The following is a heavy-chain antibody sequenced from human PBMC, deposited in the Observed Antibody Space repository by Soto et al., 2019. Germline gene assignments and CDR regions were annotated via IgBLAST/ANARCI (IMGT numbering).Heavy chain of an antibody. CDR1: GDSITSGGYY. Sequence: QVQLRESGPGLVKPSQALSLVCSVSGDSITSGGYYWTWLRQRPGKGLERIGYIYFTGSAYYNPSLKSRMTMSVDTSKNQFSLRLSSVTAADTDFYYCARERVLRSGWFDPWGQGTLVTVSS. V-gene: IGHV4-31*03. CDR2: IYFTGSA. CDR3: ARERVLRSGWFDP. D-gene: IGHD1-26*01. J-gene: IGHJ5*02.